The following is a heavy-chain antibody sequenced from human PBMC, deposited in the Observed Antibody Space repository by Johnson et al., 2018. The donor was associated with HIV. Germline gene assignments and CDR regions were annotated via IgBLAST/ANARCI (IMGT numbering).Heavy chain of an antibody. D-gene: IGHD3-16*01. CDR3: ARGRGALDI. V-gene: IGHV3-7*03. J-gene: IGHJ3*02. CDR1: GFTFSDYY. Sequence: VQLVESGGGLVKPGGSLRLSCAASGFTFSDYYMRWIRQAPGKGLEWVANIKQDGSEKYYVDSVKGRFTISRDNAKNSLYLQMNSLRVEDTAVFYCARGRGALDIWGQGTVVTVSS. CDR2: IKQDGSEK.